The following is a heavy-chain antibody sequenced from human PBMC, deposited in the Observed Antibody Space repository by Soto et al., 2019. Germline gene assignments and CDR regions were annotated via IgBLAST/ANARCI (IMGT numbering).Heavy chain of an antibody. CDR1: GFTFSSYG. J-gene: IGHJ3*02. Sequence: GGSLRLSCAASGFTFSSYGMHWVRQTPGKGLEWVAVIWYDGSNKYYADSVKGRFTISRDNSKNTLYLQMNSLRAEDTAVYYCAREVDGEKGYYDSSGYYGAHAFDIWGQGTMDSVS. D-gene: IGHD3-22*01. CDR2: IWYDGSNK. CDR3: AREVDGEKGYYDSSGYYGAHAFDI. V-gene: IGHV3-33*01.